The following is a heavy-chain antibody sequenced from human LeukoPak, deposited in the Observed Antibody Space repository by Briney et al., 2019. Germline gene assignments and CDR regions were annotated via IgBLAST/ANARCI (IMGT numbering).Heavy chain of an antibody. Sequence: SETLSLTCAVYGGSFSGYYWSWIRQPPGKRLEWIGEINHSGSTNYNPSLKSRVTISVDTSKNQFSLKLSSVTAADTAVYYCARSDTAMGDFDYWGQGTLVTVSS. D-gene: IGHD5-18*01. J-gene: IGHJ4*02. CDR2: INHSGST. CDR3: ARSDTAMGDFDY. V-gene: IGHV4-34*01. CDR1: GGSFSGYY.